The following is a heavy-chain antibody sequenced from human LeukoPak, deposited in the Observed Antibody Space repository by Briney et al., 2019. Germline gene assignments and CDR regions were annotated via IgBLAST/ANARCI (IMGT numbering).Heavy chain of an antibody. V-gene: IGHV4-34*01. J-gene: IGHJ6*03. Sequence: SETLSLTCAVYGDSFSGYYWSWVRQPPGKGLEWVGEINHSGSTNYNPSLKSRVTISVDTSKNQFSLKLSSVTAADTAVYYCARGLYYYYYYYMDVWGKGTTVTVSS. CDR2: INHSGST. CDR3: ARGLYYYYYYYMDV. CDR1: GDSFSGYY. D-gene: IGHD2-2*01.